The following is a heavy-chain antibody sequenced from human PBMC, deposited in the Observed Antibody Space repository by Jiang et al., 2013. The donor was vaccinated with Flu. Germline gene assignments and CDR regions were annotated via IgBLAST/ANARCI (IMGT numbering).Heavy chain of an antibody. J-gene: IGHJ5*02. CDR2: IDSVVTLIP. D-gene: IGHD1-7*01. CDR1: GYSFTSYW. CDR3: ARHELRVSNNWFDP. Sequence: CKGSGYSFTSYWISWVRQMPGKGLEWMGRIDSVVTLIPTYSPSFQGHVTISADKSISTAYLQWSSLKASDTAMYYCARHELRVSNNWFDPWGQGTLVTVSS. V-gene: IGHV5-10-1*01.